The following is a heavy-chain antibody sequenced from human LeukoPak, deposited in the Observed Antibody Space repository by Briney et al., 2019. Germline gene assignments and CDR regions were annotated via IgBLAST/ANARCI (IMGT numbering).Heavy chain of an antibody. CDR2: NDPNSGGT. J-gene: IGHJ4*02. CDR1: GYTFTDYY. Sequence: GSSVKACCKASGYTFTDYYLHWVRQAPGQGLEGMGWNDPNSGGTNYAQKFQGRVTMTRDTSISTAYMELSRLRSDDTAVYYCARGHSDLDYWGQGTLVTVSS. V-gene: IGHV1-2*02. CDR3: ARGHSDLDY. D-gene: IGHD2-21*02.